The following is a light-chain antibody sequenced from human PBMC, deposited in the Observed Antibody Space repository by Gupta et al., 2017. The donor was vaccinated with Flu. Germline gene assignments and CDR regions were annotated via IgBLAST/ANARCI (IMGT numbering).Light chain of an antibody. J-gene: IGLJ2*01. CDR1: SLRGYH. Sequence: QTVRITCQGDSLRGYHASWYQQKPGQAAVLVFYGKDNRHSGIPDRFSVSRSGDTAALTITGARAEDEADYYCNCRDSSGSHPVVFGGGTKLTVL. CDR3: NCRDSSGSHPVV. V-gene: IGLV3-19*01. CDR2: GKD.